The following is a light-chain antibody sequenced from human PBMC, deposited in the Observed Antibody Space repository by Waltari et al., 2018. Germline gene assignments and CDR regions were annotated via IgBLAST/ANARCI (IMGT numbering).Light chain of an antibody. V-gene: IGKV1-33*01. CDR1: RDINNY. J-gene: IGKJ1*01. Sequence: DIQMTQSPSSLSASVGDRVTITCQASRDINNYLNWYQQKPGKAPKLLIYDASTLETGVRSRFSGSGSGTDFVFTIGRLQPEDIATYYCQHYDGVPPWTFGQGTRVDFK. CDR2: DAS. CDR3: QHYDGVPPWT.